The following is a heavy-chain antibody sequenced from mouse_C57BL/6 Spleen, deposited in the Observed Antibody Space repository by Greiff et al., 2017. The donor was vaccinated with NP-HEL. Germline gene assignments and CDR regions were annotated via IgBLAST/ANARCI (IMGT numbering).Heavy chain of an antibody. CDR1: GFTFSSYA. V-gene: IGHV5-4*01. CDR2: ISDGGSYT. Sequence: EVKLMESGGGLVKPGGSLKLSCAASGFTFSSYAMSWVRQTPEKRLEWVATISDGGSYTYYPDNVKGRFTISRDNAKNNLYLQMSHLKSEDTAMYYCAREGGEYAMDYWGQGTSVTVSS. CDR3: AREGGEYAMDY. J-gene: IGHJ4*01.